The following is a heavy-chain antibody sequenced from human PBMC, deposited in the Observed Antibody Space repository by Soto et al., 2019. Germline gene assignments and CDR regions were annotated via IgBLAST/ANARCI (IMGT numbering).Heavy chain of an antibody. CDR3: AKRSSSSTFDY. CDR1: GFTFSSYA. V-gene: IGHV3-23*01. J-gene: IGHJ4*02. CDR2: ISGSDDST. Sequence: EVQLLESGGGLVQPGASLRLSCAASGFTFSSYAMSWVRQAPGKGLEWVSVISGSDDSTYYADSVKGRFTISRDNSKNTLYLQMNSLRAEDTAVHYCAKRSSSSTFDYWGQGTLVTVSS. D-gene: IGHD6-6*01.